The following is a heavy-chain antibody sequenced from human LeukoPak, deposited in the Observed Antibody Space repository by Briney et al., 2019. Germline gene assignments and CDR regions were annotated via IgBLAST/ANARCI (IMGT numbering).Heavy chain of an antibody. CDR3: AAHTQLCRVAHAFDI. CDR1: RFTFDDYA. CDR2: ISWDGGRT. J-gene: IGHJ3*02. V-gene: IGHV3-43D*03. Sequence: PGGSLRLSCGGSRFTFDDYAMHWVRQAPGKGLEWVSLISWDGGRTSYRDSVQGRFIISRYNGKNSLYLQMNSLRVEDTGMYYCAAHTQLCRVAHAFDIWGQGTMVTVSS. D-gene: IGHD1-1*01.